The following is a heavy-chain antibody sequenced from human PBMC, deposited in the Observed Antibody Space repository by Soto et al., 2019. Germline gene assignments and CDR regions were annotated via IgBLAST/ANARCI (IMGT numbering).Heavy chain of an antibody. D-gene: IGHD7-27*01. Sequence: VQLLESGGDLVQPGGSLRLSCVASGFILNNYAMSWVRQAPGKGLEWVSTIGGTDGDSDGVAWYEDSLTGRFTISRDSSASTLFLHMDNFRAEDSALYYCVKRGRNWGAFDFWGQGTTVVVSS. CDR3: VKRGRNWGAFDF. V-gene: IGHV3-23*01. J-gene: IGHJ3*01. CDR2: IGGTDGDSDGVA. CDR1: GFILNNYA.